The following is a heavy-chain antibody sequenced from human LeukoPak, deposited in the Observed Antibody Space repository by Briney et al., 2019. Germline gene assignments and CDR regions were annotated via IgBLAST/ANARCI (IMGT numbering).Heavy chain of an antibody. CDR3: ARVNYVGGMGV. D-gene: IGHD1-7*01. CDR1: GFTFSNYW. J-gene: IGHJ6*02. CDR2: MKRDGSEK. V-gene: IGHV3-7*01. Sequence: PGGSLRLSCAASGFTFSNYWMSWVRQAPGKGLEWVANMKRDGSEKYYVDSVKGRFTISRDNAKNSLYLQMNSLRAEDTAVYYCARVNYVGGMGVWGQGTTVTVSS.